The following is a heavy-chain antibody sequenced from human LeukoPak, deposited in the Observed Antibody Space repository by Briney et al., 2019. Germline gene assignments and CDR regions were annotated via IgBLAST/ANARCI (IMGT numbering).Heavy chain of an antibody. J-gene: IGHJ4*02. D-gene: IGHD2-15*01. Sequence: PGGSLRLSCAASGFTFSSYWMHWVRQAPGKGLVWVSRINSDGSSTSYADSGKGRFTISRDNAKNTLYLQMNSLRAEDTAVYYCAREGQYCSGGSCYSPVDYWGQGTLVTVSS. V-gene: IGHV3-74*01. CDR3: AREGQYCSGGSCYSPVDY. CDR1: GFTFSSYW. CDR2: INSDGSST.